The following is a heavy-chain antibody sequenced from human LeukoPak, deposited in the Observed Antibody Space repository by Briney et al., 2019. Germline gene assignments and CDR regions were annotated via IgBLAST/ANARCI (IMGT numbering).Heavy chain of an antibody. CDR1: GFTFSNYG. Sequence: GGSLILSCEGSGFTFSNYGMNWVRQVPGKGLEWVAFIRFNGDYKYYTASVRGRFTISRDNSKNTLYLQMNSLRPEDTAVYYCARGTIFGDYMDVWGKGTTVTVSS. V-gene: IGHV3-30*02. CDR3: ARGTIFGDYMDV. D-gene: IGHD3-3*01. J-gene: IGHJ6*03. CDR2: IRFNGDYK.